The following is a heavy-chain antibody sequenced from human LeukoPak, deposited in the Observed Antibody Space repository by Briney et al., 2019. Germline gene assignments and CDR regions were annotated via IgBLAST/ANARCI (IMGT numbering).Heavy chain of an antibody. CDR2: TSAYNGNT. J-gene: IGHJ3*02. D-gene: IGHD2-15*01. Sequence: ASVKVTCKASGYTFTSYGISWVRQAPGQGLERMGWTSAYNGNTNYAQKLQGRVTMTTDTSTSTAYMELRSLRSEDTAVYYCESYSRGINAFDIWGQGTMVTVSS. CDR3: ESYSRGINAFDI. CDR1: GYTFTSYG. V-gene: IGHV1-18*01.